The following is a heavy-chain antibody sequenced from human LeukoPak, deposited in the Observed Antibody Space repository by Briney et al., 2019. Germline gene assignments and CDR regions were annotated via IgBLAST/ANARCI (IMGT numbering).Heavy chain of an antibody. V-gene: IGHV3-64D*06. J-gene: IGHJ1*01. D-gene: IGHD5-24*01. CDR2: ISSNGGST. CDR3: VGDGRDGYNKYFQY. CDR1: GSTFSSYV. Sequence: GGSLRLSCSASGSTFSSYVMHWVRQAPGKGLEYVSVISSNGGSTDYADPVKGRFTISRDNSKITVYLQMSSLRGEDTAVYYCVGDGRDGYNKYFQYWGQGTLVIVSS.